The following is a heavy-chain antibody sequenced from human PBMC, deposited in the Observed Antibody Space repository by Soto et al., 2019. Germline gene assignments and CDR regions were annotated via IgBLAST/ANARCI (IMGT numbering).Heavy chain of an antibody. Sequence: QVQLVESGGGVVQPGRSLRLSSAASGFTFSSYGMHWVRQAPGKGLEWVAVMWNDGSNKYYADSVKGRFTISRDNSKNTVYLQMNSLRAEDTAVYYCAKEFWSGPFDYWGQGTLVTVSS. D-gene: IGHD3-3*01. CDR2: MWNDGSNK. CDR3: AKEFWSGPFDY. V-gene: IGHV3-33*06. CDR1: GFTFSSYG. J-gene: IGHJ4*02.